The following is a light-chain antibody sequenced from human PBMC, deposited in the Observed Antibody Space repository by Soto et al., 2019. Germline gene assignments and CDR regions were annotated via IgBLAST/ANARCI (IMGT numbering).Light chain of an antibody. V-gene: IGKV1-27*01. Sequence: DIQMTQTPPSLSASVGDRVTITCRASQAISKYLAWYQQKPGKVPKLLIYAASTLQSGVPSRFSGSGSGTDFTLTISSLQXEDVATYYCQKYDSAPLFTFGPGTRVDVK. CDR1: QAISKY. CDR3: QKYDSAPLFT. CDR2: AAS. J-gene: IGKJ3*01.